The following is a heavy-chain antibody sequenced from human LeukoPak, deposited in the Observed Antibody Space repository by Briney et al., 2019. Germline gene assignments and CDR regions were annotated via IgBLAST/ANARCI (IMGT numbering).Heavy chain of an antibody. CDR3: ARDNSVRDEAWWFNP. Sequence: SSETLSLTCTVSGDSMNNYYWSWIRQPPGKGLEWIGNINYSGSTNSNPSLKSRATISVDMSRKHFFLDLSSVTAADTAVYYCARDNSVRDEAWWFNPWGQGTLVTVSS. J-gene: IGHJ5*02. CDR2: INYSGST. V-gene: IGHV4-59*01. D-gene: IGHD5-24*01. CDR1: GDSMNNYY.